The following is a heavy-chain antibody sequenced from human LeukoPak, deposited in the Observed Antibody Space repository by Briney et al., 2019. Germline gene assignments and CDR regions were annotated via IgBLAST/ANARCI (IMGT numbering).Heavy chain of an antibody. CDR1: GFTFSSYW. V-gene: IGHV3-74*01. CDR2: INSDGSST. CDR3: AREGFLFYFDY. Sequence: GGSLRLSCAASGFTFSSYWMSWVRQAPGKGLVWVSRINSDGSSTSYADSVKGRFTISRDNAKNTLYLQMNSLRAEDTAVYYCAREGFLFYFDYWGQGTLVTVSS. J-gene: IGHJ4*02.